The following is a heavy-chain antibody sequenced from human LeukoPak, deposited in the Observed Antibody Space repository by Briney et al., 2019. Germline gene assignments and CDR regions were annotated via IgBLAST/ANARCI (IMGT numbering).Heavy chain of an antibody. CDR1: GGSISSSSYY. J-gene: IGHJ4*02. D-gene: IGHD6-13*01. V-gene: IGHV3-21*01. CDR3: ARDSSSWYDY. Sequence: ETLSLTCTVSGGSISSSSYYWGWVRQAPGKGLEWVSSISSSSSYIYYADSVKGRFTISRDNAKNSLYLQMNSLRAEDTAVYYCARDSSSWYDYWGQGTLVTVSS. CDR2: ISSSSSYI.